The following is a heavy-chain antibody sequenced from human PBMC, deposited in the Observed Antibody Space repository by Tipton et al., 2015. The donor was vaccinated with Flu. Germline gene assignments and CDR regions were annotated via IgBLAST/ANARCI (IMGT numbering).Heavy chain of an antibody. CDR2: IYYSGST. J-gene: IGHJ6*02. D-gene: IGHD6-13*01. Sequence: TLSLTCTVSGGSISSSSYYWGWIRQPPGKGLEWIGSIYYSGSTYYNPSLKSRVTISVDTSKNQFSLKLSSVTAADTAVYYCARGKYSSSWYVGYYYYYGMDVWGQGTTVTVSS. CDR1: GGSISSSSYY. V-gene: IGHV4-39*01. CDR3: ARGKYSSSWYVGYYYYYGMDV.